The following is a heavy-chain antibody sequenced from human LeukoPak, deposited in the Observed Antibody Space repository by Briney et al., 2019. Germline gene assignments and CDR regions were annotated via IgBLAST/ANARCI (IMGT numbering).Heavy chain of an antibody. CDR3: ARDPGAGIETLDY. D-gene: IGHD6-19*01. CDR1: GGSISSYY. CDR2: IYYSGST. V-gene: IGHV4-59*01. J-gene: IGHJ4*02. Sequence: SETLSLTCTVSGGSISSYYWSWIRQPPGKGLEWIGYIYYSGSTNYNPSLKSRVTISVDTSKNQFSLKLSSVTAADTAVYYCARDPGAGIETLDYWGQGTLVTVSS.